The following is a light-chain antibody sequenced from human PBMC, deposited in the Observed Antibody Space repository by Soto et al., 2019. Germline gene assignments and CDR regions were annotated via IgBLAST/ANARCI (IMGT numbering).Light chain of an antibody. Sequence: DMQMTQSPSTLSASVGDRVTITCRANQTINDWLAWYQQKPGKAPKLLIYGAYNLQTGVPSRFSGSGSGTEFTLNISSLQPDDFATYYCQRYNYYFGGGTKVDFK. CDR2: GAY. J-gene: IGKJ4*01. CDR3: QRYNYY. V-gene: IGKV1-5*03. CDR1: QTINDW.